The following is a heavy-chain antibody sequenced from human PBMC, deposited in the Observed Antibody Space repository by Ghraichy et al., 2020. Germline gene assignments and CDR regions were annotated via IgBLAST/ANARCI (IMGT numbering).Heavy chain of an antibody. V-gene: IGHV3-74*03. D-gene: IGHD3-16*01. CDR1: GHSFSSYW. Sequence: GSLRLSCEDSGHSFSSYWMNWVRQAPGKGLEWVSRISPAGGRATYADSVKGRFTISRDNAKNALYLQMHSLTVDDTAMYYCARGGLKNWLDPWGQGTLVTVAS. J-gene: IGHJ5*02. CDR2: ISPAGGRA. CDR3: ARGGLKNWLDP.